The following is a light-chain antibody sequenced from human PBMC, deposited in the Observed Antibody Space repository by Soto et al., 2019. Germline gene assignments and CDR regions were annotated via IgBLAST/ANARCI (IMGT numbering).Light chain of an antibody. CDR3: QQYEELPCT. CDR1: QVLRNY. V-gene: IGKV1-33*01. Sequence: DIKMTQSASSLSASVGDRVTITCQASQVLRNYLNWYRQKPGKAPELLIYDISTLEIGVPSRFGGSGSGTDFTFTITGLQPEDIGTYFCQQYEELPCTFGQGTKLEI. CDR2: DIS. J-gene: IGKJ2*02.